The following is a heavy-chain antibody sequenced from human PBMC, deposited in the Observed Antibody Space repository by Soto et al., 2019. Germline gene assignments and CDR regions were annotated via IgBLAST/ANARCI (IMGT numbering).Heavy chain of an antibody. V-gene: IGHV3-74*01. CDR3: ANYPRRYYDFYY. D-gene: IGHD3-3*01. CDR2: INSDGSST. J-gene: IGHJ4*02. Sequence: PGGSLRLSCAASGFTFSSYWMHWVRQAPGKGLVWVSRINSDGSSTSYADSVKGRFTISRDNAKNTLYLQMNSLRAEDTAVYYCANYPRRYYDFYYWGQGTLVTVSS. CDR1: GFTFSSYW.